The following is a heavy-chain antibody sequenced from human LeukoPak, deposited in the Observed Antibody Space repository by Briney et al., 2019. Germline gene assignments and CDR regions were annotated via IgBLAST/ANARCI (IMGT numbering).Heavy chain of an antibody. D-gene: IGHD4-17*01. CDR1: GGTFSSYA. Sequence: ASVKVSCKASGGTFSSYAINWVRQAPGQRLEWMGWINAGNGNTKYSQKFQGRVTITRDTSASTAYMELSSLRSEDTAVYYCARATVTRAGDYWGQGTLVTVSS. CDR3: ARATVTRAGDY. V-gene: IGHV1-3*01. CDR2: INAGNGNT. J-gene: IGHJ4*02.